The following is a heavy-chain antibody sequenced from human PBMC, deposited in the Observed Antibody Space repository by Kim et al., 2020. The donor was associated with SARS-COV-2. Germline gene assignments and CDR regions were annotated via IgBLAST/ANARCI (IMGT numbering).Heavy chain of an antibody. V-gene: IGHV4-34*01. CDR3: ARGEWLRLFDY. CDR2: T. J-gene: IGHJ4*02. Sequence: TNYNPSLKSRVTISVDTSKNQFSLKLSSVTAADTAVYYCARGEWLRLFDYWGQGTLVTVSS. D-gene: IGHD5-12*01.